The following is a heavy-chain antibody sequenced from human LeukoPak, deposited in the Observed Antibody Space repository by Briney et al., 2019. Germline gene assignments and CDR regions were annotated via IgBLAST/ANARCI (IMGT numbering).Heavy chain of an antibody. CDR2: ISGSGGST. D-gene: IGHD3-22*01. CDR3: AKALFYDSSGYYGY. CDR1: GFTFSSYS. J-gene: IGHJ4*02. Sequence: PGGSLRLSCAASGFTFSSYSMNWVRQAPGKGLEWVSAISGSGGSTYYADSVKGRFTISRDNSKNTLYLQMNSLRAEDTAVYYCAKALFYDSSGYYGYWGQGTLVTVSS. V-gene: IGHV3-23*01.